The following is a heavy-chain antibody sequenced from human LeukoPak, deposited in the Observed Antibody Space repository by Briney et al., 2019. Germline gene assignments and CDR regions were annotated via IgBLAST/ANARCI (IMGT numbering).Heavy chain of an antibody. D-gene: IGHD6-6*01. J-gene: IGHJ4*02. Sequence: GGSLRLSCAASGFTFSNYAMTWVRQTQGKGLEWVSTLPGSADTTYYADSVAGRFTISRDNAKNTLYLQMNSLRAEDTAVYYCAREDEYSSSSGIDYWGQGTLVTVSS. CDR3: AREDEYSSSSGIDY. CDR1: GFTFSNYA. CDR2: LPGSADTT. V-gene: IGHV3-23*01.